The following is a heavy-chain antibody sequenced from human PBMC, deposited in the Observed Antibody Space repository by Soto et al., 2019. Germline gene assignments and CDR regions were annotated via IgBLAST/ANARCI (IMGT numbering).Heavy chain of an antibody. J-gene: IGHJ5*02. CDR3: ARVLKWDTAMVRLGSTENWVDP. CDR2: VHYTGST. CDR1: DGSISRSTFY. Sequence: SETLSLTCTVSDGSISRSTFYWGWIRQPPGKGLEWIGSVHYTGSTYYNPSLKSRVTISIDTSKNQLSLKLSSVTAADTAVYYCARVLKWDTAMVRLGSTENWVDPWGQGTLVTFS. V-gene: IGHV4-39*07. D-gene: IGHD5-18*01.